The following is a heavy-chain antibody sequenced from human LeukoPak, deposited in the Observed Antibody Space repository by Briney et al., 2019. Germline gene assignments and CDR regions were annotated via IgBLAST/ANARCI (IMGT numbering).Heavy chain of an antibody. CDR1: GFTSSSHW. V-gene: IGHV3-7*01. CDR3: ARNRLNIDY. CDR2: IKEDGSEK. D-gene: IGHD1-14*01. Sequence: GGSLRLSCAASGFTSSSHWMSWVRQAPGKGLEWVANIKEDGSEKYYVDSVKGRFTISRDNAKNSLYLQMNGLRAEDTAVYYCARNRLNIDYWGQGTLVTVSS. J-gene: IGHJ4*02.